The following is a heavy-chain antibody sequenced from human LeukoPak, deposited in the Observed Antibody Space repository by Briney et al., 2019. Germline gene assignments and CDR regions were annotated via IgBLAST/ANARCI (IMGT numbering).Heavy chain of an antibody. CDR2: IRAYNDDT. D-gene: IGHD3-22*01. J-gene: IGHJ4*02. Sequence: GASVKVSCKASGYTFNSYGINWVRQAPGQGLEWLGWIRAYNDDTNYAPKFQGRVIMTTDTSTNTAYMELRSLRSDDTAVYYCARDPLEYFDSSNHGHWGQGTLLTVSS. CDR1: GYTFNSYG. CDR3: ARDPLEYFDSSNHGH. V-gene: IGHV1-18*01.